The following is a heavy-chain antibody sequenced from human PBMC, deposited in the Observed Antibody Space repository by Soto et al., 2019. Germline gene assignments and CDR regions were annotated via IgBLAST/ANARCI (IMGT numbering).Heavy chain of an antibody. V-gene: IGHV3-23*01. J-gene: IGHJ5*02. CDR3: AKDRPGYSSSWYGGYFDP. D-gene: IGHD6-13*01. CDR1: GFTFSSYA. Sequence: GGSLRLSCAASGFTFSSYAMSWVRQAPGKGLEWVSAISGSGGSTYYADSVKGRFTISRDNSKNTLYLQMNSLRAEDTAVYYRAKDRPGYSSSWYGGYFDPWGQGTLVTVSS. CDR2: ISGSGGST.